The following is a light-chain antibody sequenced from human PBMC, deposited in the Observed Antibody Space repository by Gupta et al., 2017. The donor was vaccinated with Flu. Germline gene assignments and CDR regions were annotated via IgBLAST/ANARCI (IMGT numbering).Light chain of an antibody. CDR3: QQYNSWPFT. CDR2: DAS. Sequence: EKVITQFPATLSVSRGESATLSCRARHSVRNDLAWYQHKPGQAPRLLIYDASTRATGIPASFSGSGSGTEFTLTSSGLQSEDLAVYYCQQYNSWPFTFGPGTKVDIK. V-gene: IGKV3-15*01. CDR1: HSVRND. J-gene: IGKJ3*01.